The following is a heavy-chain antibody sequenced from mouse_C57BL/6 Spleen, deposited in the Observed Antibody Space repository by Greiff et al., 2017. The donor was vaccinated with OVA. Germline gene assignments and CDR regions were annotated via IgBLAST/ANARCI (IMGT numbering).Heavy chain of an antibody. D-gene: IGHD2-1*01. Sequence: QVQLQQSGAELVKPGASVKISCKASGYAFRSYWMNWVKQRPGKGLEWIGQIYPGDGDTNYNGKFKGKATLTADKASSTAYMQLSSLTSEDSAVYFCAGYGNYLYAMDYWGKGTSVTVSS. CDR1: GYAFRSYW. V-gene: IGHV1-80*01. J-gene: IGHJ4*01. CDR3: AGYGNYLYAMDY. CDR2: IYPGDGDT.